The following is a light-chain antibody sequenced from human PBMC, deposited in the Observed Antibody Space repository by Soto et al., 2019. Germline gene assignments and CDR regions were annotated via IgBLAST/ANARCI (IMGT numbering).Light chain of an antibody. V-gene: IGLV1-44*01. CDR3: AAWDASLNGPGV. J-gene: IGLJ3*02. Sequence: QSVLTQPPSASGTPGQRVTISCSGSSSNIGSNTVNWYQQLPGTAPKLLIYSNNQRPSGVPDRFSGSKSGTSASLAISGLQSEDEADYYCAAWDASLNGPGVFGGGTKLTVL. CDR2: SNN. CDR1: SSNIGSNT.